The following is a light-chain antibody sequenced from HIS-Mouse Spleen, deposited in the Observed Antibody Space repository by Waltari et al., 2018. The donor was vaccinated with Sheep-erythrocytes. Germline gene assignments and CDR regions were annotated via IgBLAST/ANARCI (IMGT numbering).Light chain of an antibody. J-gene: IGKJ4*01. V-gene: IGKV1-33*01. Sequence: DIQMTQSPSSLSASVGDRVTITCQASQNISNYLNWYQQKPGKAPKLLIYDASNLETGVPSRFSGSGSATDFTFTISSLQPEDITKYYCQQYNTLPLTFGGGTKVEIK. CDR2: DAS. CDR3: QQYNTLPLT. CDR1: QNISNY.